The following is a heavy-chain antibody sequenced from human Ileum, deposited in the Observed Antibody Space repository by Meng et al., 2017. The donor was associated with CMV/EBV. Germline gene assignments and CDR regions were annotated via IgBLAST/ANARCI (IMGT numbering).Heavy chain of an antibody. D-gene: IGHD3-22*01. CDR1: SIRSGVYY. J-gene: IGHJ4*02. Sequence: SIRSGVYYWSWIRQPPGKGLEWIGYIYHSGNTYYKPSLKSRVTISVDTSKNQFSLNLTSVTAADTAVYYCARHYYDTSGYYYVLDYWGQGTLVTVSS. CDR2: IYHSGNT. V-gene: IGHV4-30-4*01. CDR3: ARHYYDTSGYYYVLDY.